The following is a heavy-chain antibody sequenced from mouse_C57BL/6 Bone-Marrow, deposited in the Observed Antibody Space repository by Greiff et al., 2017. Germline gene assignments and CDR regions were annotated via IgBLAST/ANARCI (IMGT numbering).Heavy chain of an antibody. J-gene: IGHJ4*01. V-gene: IGHV2-2*01. CDR3: ARKNWDDAMDY. D-gene: IGHD4-1*01. CDR1: GFSLTSYG. Sequence: VQRVESGPGLVQPSQSLSITCTVSGFSLTSYGVHWVRQSPGKGLEWLGVIWSGGSTDYNAAFISRLSISKDNPKSQVFFKMNSLQADDTAIYYCARKNWDDAMDYWGQGTSVTVSS. CDR2: IWSGGST.